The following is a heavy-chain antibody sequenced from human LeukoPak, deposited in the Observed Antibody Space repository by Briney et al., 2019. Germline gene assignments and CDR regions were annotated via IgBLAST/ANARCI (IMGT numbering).Heavy chain of an antibody. J-gene: IGHJ6*04. CDR3: AELGITMIGGV. Sequence: GGSLRLSCAASGFTFCSYEMNWVRKAPGQGLEWVSYISGSGSTIYYADSVKGRFTITRDNPKNSLYLQMNSLRAEDTTVYYCAELGITMIGGVWGKGTTVTISS. V-gene: IGHV3-48*03. CDR2: ISGSGSTI. CDR1: GFTFCSYE. D-gene: IGHD3-10*02.